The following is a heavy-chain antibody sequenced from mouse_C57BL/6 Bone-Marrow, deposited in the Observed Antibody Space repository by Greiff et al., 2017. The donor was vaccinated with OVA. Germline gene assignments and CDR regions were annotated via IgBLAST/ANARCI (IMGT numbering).Heavy chain of an antibody. CDR1: GFTFTNYY. D-gene: IGHD1-1*01. CDR3: ARYKGRVAVDYFDY. V-gene: IGHV7-3*01. CDR2: IRNKPNGSTT. Sequence: EVQLVESRGGLVQPGDSLSLSCAASGFTFTNYYMSWVRQPPGKALEWLAFIRNKPNGSTTEYSASVKGRFTISRDNSQSILYLQMNALRAEDSATYYCARYKGRVAVDYFDYWGQGTALTVSS. J-gene: IGHJ2*01.